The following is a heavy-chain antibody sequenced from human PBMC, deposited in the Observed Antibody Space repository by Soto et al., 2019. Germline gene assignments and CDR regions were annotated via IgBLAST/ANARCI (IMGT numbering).Heavy chain of an antibody. Sequence: LSETLSLTCTVSGASISGFYWSWIRKSAGKGLEWIGRIYATGTTDYNPSLKSRVMMSVDTSKKQFSLKLRSVTAADTAVYYCVRDGTKTLRDWFDPWGQGISVTVSS. CDR3: VRDGTKTLRDWFDP. CDR1: GASISGFY. CDR2: IYATGTT. J-gene: IGHJ5*02. D-gene: IGHD1-1*01. V-gene: IGHV4-4*07.